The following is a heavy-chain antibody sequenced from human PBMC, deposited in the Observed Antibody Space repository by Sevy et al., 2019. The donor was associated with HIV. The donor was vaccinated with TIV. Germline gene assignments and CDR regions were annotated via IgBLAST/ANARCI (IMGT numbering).Heavy chain of an antibody. CDR3: ARAPPVRSGDDSLNWFDP. Sequence: SETLSLTCSVSGGPISSYYWSWIRQPPGKRLEWIGYIHYSGSTNYNPSLNSRLTISVDTSKNQFSLRLTSVTPADTPVDYCARAPPVRSGDDSLNWFDPWGQGILVTVSS. CDR1: GGPISSYY. J-gene: IGHJ5*02. D-gene: IGHD5-12*01. V-gene: IGHV4-59*01. CDR2: IHYSGST.